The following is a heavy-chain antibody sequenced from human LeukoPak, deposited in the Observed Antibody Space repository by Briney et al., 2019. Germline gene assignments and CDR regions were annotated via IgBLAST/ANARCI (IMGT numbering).Heavy chain of an antibody. J-gene: IGHJ4*02. CDR2: INSDGSRT. V-gene: IGHV3-74*01. D-gene: IGHD3-22*01. Sequence: GGSLRLSCAASGFTFSSHWMHWVRQGPGKGLVWVSRINSDGSRTIYADSVKGRFTISRDSAKNTLYLQMNSLRAEDTAVYYCANTDYYDTSALDYWGQGTLVTVSS. CDR3: ANTDYYDTSALDY. CDR1: GFTFSSHW.